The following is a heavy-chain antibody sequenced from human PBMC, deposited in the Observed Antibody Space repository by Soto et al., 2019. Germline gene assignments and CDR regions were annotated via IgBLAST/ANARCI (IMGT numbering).Heavy chain of an antibody. CDR1: GFTFSLYG. Sequence: QVQLVESGGGVVQPGRSLRLSCAASGFTFSLYGMHWVRQAPGKGLEWVTGIWYDGRDQYYAESVKGRFTISRDSSKNTLSLQMNSLRVEDTAVYYCARDADRSGHFSYSDYWGQGTLVIASS. V-gene: IGHV3-33*01. CDR2: IWYDGRDQ. CDR3: ARDADRSGHFSYSDY. J-gene: IGHJ4*02. D-gene: IGHD3-22*01.